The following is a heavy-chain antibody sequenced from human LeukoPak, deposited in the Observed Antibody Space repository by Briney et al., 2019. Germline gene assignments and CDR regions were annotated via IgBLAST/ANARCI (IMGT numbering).Heavy chain of an antibody. D-gene: IGHD2-15*01. Sequence: GASVKVSCKASGYTFTSYYMHWVRQAPGQGLEWMGIINPSGGSTSYAQKFQGRVTMTRDTSTSTVYMELSSLRSEDTAVYYCAASTRRYYFDYWGQGPLVTVSS. CDR1: GYTFTSYY. CDR3: AASTRRYYFDY. V-gene: IGHV1-46*01. J-gene: IGHJ4*02. CDR2: INPSGGST.